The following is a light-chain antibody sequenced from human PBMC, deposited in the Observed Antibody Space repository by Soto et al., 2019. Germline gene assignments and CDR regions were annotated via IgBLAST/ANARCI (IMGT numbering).Light chain of an antibody. V-gene: IGKV3-15*01. CDR3: QQRSNWPPLT. CDR2: GAS. Sequence: EIVMTQSPATLSVSPGERATLSCRASQNVSSNLAWYQQKPGQAPRLLIYGASTRATGIPARFSGSGSGTEFALTISSLQSEDFAVYYCQQRSNWPPLTFGQGTRLEIK. CDR1: QNVSSN. J-gene: IGKJ5*01.